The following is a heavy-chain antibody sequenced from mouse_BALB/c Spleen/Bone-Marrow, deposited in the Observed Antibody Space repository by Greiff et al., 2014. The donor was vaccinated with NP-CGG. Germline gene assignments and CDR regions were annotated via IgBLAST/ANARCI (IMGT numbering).Heavy chain of an antibody. V-gene: IGHV1-82*01. D-gene: IGHD2-3*01. Sequence: VKLMESGPELVKPGASVKISCKASGYVFSSSWMNWVKQRPGQGLEWIGRIYPGDGDTKYNGKFKGKATLTADKSSSTAYMQLSSLTSVDSAVYFCARSDGYRDMDYWGQGTSVTVSS. CDR3: ARSDGYRDMDY. CDR2: IYPGDGDT. CDR1: GYVFSSSW. J-gene: IGHJ4*01.